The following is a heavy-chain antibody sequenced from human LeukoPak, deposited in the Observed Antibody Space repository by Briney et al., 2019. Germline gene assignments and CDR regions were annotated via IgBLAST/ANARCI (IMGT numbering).Heavy chain of an antibody. J-gene: IGHJ4*02. V-gene: IGHV3-23*01. CDR3: AKDCWPYYYDSSGYYCYDY. CDR2: ISGSGGST. D-gene: IGHD3-22*01. Sequence: GGSLRLSCAASGFTFSSYAMSWVRQAPGKGLEWVSPISGSGGSTYYADSVKGRFTISRDNSKNTLYLQMNSLRAEDTAVYYCAKDCWPYYYDSSGYYCYDYWGQGTLVTVSS. CDR1: GFTFSSYA.